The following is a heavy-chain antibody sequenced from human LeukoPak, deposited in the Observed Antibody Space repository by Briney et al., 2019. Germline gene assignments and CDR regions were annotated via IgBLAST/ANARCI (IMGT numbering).Heavy chain of an antibody. CDR3: AKDLRGTDDYVWGSYRYTAGLLYFDY. CDR2: ISGSGGST. D-gene: IGHD3-16*02. J-gene: IGHJ4*02. CDR1: GFTFSSYA. Sequence: GGSLRLSCAASGFTFSSYAMSWVRQAPGKGLEWVSAISGSGGSTYYADSVKGRFTISRDNSKNTLYLQMNSLRAEDTAVYYCAKDLRGTDDYVWGSYRYTAGLLYFDYWGQGTLVTVSS. V-gene: IGHV3-23*01.